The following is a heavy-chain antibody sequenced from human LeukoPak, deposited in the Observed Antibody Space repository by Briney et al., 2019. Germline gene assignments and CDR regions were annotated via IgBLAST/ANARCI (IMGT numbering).Heavy chain of an antibody. CDR2: IKSKADGGAA. CDR1: RLTLSNAV. Sequence: PGGSLRLSCAASRLTLSNAVVIWVRQAPGKGLQWVGRIKSKADGGAADYAAPVRGRFTVSRDDSKNTVFLQMNSLRSEDTAVYFCATRGSGWYPFFDYWGQGSLVTVSP. CDR3: ATRGSGWYPFFDY. J-gene: IGHJ4*02. V-gene: IGHV3-15*01. D-gene: IGHD6-19*01.